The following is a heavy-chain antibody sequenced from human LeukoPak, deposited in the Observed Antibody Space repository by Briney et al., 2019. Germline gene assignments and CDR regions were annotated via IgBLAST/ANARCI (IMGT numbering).Heavy chain of an antibody. D-gene: IGHD2-21*02. CDR2: ISYDGSNQ. V-gene: IGHV3-30-3*01. Sequence: QPGRSLRLSCAASGFTFSYYAMHWVRQAPGKGLEWVAVISYDGSNQYYADSVKGRFTISRDNSKSTLYLQMDSLIAGDTAVYYCARQGDTGSWYFDYWGQGTLVTVSS. J-gene: IGHJ4*02. CDR1: GFTFSYYA. CDR3: ARQGDTGSWYFDY.